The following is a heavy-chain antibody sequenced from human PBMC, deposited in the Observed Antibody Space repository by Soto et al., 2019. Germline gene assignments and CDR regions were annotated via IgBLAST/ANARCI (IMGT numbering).Heavy chain of an antibody. CDR2: IIPIFGTA. CDR3: ARKLGYCSGGSCSNDYYYYYGMDV. J-gene: IGHJ6*02. D-gene: IGHD2-15*01. CDR1: GGTFSSYA. V-gene: IGHV1-69*13. Sequence: ASVKVSCEASGGTFSSYAISWVRQAPGQGLEWMGGIIPIFGTANYAQKFQGRVTITADESTSTAYMELSSLRSEDTAVYYCARKLGYCSGGSCSNDYYYYYGMDVWGQGTTVTVSS.